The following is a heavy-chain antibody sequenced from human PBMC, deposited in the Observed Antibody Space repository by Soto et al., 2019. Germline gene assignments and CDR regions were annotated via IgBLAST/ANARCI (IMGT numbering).Heavy chain of an antibody. Sequence: QVQLQQWGAGLLKPSETLSLTCAVYGGSFSGYYWSWIRQPPGKGLEWIGEINHSGSTNYNPSLKSRVTISVDTSKNQFSLKLSSVTDADTAVYYCARVEQQLVPYWGQGTLVTVSS. D-gene: IGHD6-13*01. CDR3: ARVEQQLVPY. CDR2: INHSGST. V-gene: IGHV4-34*01. CDR1: GGSFSGYY. J-gene: IGHJ4*02.